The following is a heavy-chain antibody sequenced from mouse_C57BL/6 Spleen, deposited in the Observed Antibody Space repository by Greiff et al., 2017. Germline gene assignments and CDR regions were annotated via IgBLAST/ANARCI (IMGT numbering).Heavy chain of an antibody. CDR3: ARSGGSSPYYYAMDY. D-gene: IGHD1-1*01. V-gene: IGHV1-69*01. Sequence: QVQLQQPGAELVMPGASVKLSCKASGYTFTSYWMHWVKQRPGQGLDWIGEIDPSDSYTNYNQKFKGKSTLTVDKSSSTAYMQLSSLTSEDSAVYYCARSGGSSPYYYAMDYWGQGTSVTVSS. CDR2: IDPSDSYT. CDR1: GYTFTSYW. J-gene: IGHJ4*01.